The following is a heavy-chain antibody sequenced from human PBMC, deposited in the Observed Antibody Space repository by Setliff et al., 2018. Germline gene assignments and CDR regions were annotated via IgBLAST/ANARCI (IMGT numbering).Heavy chain of an antibody. V-gene: IGHV3-30-3*01. CDR3: ARDPSDY. CDR1: GFTFSSYA. Sequence: GGSLRLSCAASGFTFSSYAMHWVRQAPGKGLEWVAVISYDGSDKYYADSVKGRFTISRDNSKNTLYLQMNSLRAEDTAVYYCARDPSDYWGQGTLVTVSS. CDR2: ISYDGSDK. J-gene: IGHJ4*02.